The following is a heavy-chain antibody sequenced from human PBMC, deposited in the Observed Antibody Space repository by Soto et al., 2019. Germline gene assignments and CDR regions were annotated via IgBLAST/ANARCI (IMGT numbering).Heavy chain of an antibody. V-gene: IGHV1-3*01. J-gene: IGHJ1*01. Sequence: ASVKVSCKASGYTFTSYPMHWVRQAPGQRLEWMGWINAGNGNTKYSQKFQGSVTITRDTSASTAYMELSSLRSEDTDVYYCARDHPASGAFQHWGQGTLVTVSS. CDR2: INAGNGNT. CDR3: ARDHPASGAFQH. D-gene: IGHD5-12*01. CDR1: GYTFTSYP.